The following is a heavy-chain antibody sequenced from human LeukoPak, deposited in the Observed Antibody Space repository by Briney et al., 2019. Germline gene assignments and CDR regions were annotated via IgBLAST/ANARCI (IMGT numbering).Heavy chain of an antibody. CDR1: GGTFSSYA. V-gene: IGHV1-69*06. CDR2: IIPIFGTA. J-gene: IGHJ5*02. D-gene: IGHD3-10*01. Sequence: SVKVSCKASGGTFSSYAISWVRPAPGQGLEWMGGIIPIFGTANYAQKFQGRVTITADKSMSTAYMELSSLRSEDTAVYYCARDYSITMVRGVIRGAFDPWGQGTLVTVSS. CDR3: ARDYSITMVRGVIRGAFDP.